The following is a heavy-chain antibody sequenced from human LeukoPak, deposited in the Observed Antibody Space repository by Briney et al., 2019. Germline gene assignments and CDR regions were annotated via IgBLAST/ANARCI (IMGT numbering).Heavy chain of an antibody. J-gene: IGHJ6*03. CDR1: GFTFSSYW. CDR2: IKQDGSEK. D-gene: IGHD5-18*01. V-gene: IGHV3-7*01. CDR3: ARVLVDTAMAAGYYYYMDV. Sequence: PGGSLRLSCAASGFTFSSYWMSWVRQAPGKGLEWVANIKQDGSEKYYVDSVKGRFTISRDNAKNSLYLQMNSLRAEDTAVYYCARVLVDTAMAAGYYYYMDVWGKGTTVTVSS.